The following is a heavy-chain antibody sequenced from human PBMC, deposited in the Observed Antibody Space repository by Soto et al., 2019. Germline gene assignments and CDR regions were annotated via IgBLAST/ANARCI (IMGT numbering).Heavy chain of an antibody. CDR3: ARDLFGIAAGGLPDY. CDR1: GFTFSSFW. D-gene: IGHD6-13*01. J-gene: IGHJ4*02. Sequence: EVRLVESGGGFVQPGGSLRLSCAASGFTFSSFWMHWVRQAPGKGLVWVSRISSDGSTPTYADSVKGRFTISRDNAKNTLHLQMNSLRAEDTAVYYCARDLFGIAAGGLPDYWGQGTLVTVSA. CDR2: ISSDGSTP. V-gene: IGHV3-74*03.